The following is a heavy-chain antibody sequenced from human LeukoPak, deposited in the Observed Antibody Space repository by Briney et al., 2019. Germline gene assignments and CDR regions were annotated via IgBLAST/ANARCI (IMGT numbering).Heavy chain of an antibody. D-gene: IGHD3-9*01. CDR1: GFTFSTYG. J-gene: IGHJ3*02. CDR3: AKNYDIPGAFDI. CDR2: LSYDGRNK. V-gene: IGHV3-30*18. Sequence: GGSLRLSCADSGFTFSTYGMHWVRPAPGKGLEWVAVLSYDGRNKYYTDTVKGPFTTSRDNSKNTLYLQMNSLRAEDTAVYYCAKNYDIPGAFDIWGQGTMVTVSS.